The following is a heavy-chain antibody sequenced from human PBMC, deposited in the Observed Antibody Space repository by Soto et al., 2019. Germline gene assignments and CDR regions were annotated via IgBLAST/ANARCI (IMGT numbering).Heavy chain of an antibody. J-gene: IGHJ4*02. CDR1: GGTFSSYT. Sequence: GSSVKVSCKASGGTFSSYTISWVRQAPGQGLEWMGRIIPILGIANYAQKFQGRVTITADKSTSTAYMELSSLRSEDTAVYYCVRESEVYPICGGDCYPSYFDYWGQGTLVTVSS. D-gene: IGHD2-21*01. CDR3: VRESEVYPICGGDCYPSYFDY. CDR2: IIPILGIA. V-gene: IGHV1-69*04.